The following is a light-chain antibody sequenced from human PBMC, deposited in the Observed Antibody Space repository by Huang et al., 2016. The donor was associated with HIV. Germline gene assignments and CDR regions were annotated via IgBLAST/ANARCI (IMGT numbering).Light chain of an antibody. CDR2: GAS. Sequence: EMVMTQSPGTLSVSPGESATLSCRASQSVSSNLAWYQQKPGQAPRLLIYGASIRATGSPARFSGRGSGTEFTLTISSLQSEDFAVYYCRQYNDWPRCTFGQGTKLEIK. CDR3: RQYNDWPRCT. V-gene: IGKV3-15*01. CDR1: QSVSSN. J-gene: IGKJ2*01.